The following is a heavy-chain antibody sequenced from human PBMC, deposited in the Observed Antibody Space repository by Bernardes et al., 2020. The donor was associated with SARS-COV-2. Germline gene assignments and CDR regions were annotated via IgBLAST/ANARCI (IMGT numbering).Heavy chain of an antibody. CDR1: EFTFSSYA. D-gene: IGHD3-3*01. J-gene: IGHJ3*01. V-gene: IGHV3-23*01. Sequence: GGSLRLSCAASEFTFSSYAMSWVRQAPGKGLEWVSAISGSGGSTYYADSVKGRFTISRDNSKNTLYLQMNGLRAEDTAVYYCAKVTAIFGVVFDAFHVWGQGTMVTVSS. CDR2: ISGSGGST. CDR3: AKVTAIFGVVFDAFHV.